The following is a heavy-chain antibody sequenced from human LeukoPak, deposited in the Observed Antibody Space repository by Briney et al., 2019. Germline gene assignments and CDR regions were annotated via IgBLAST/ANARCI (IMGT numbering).Heavy chain of an antibody. CDR3: AKLYYDSSGYYFGFAFDI. D-gene: IGHD3-22*01. Sequence: GGSLRLSCAASGFTFDDYAMHWVRQAPGKGLEWVSGISWNSGSIGYADSVKGRFTISRDNAKNSLYLQMNSLRAEDTALYYCAKLYYDSSGYYFGFAFDIWGQGTMVTVSS. V-gene: IGHV3-9*01. J-gene: IGHJ3*02. CDR2: ISWNSGSI. CDR1: GFTFDDYA.